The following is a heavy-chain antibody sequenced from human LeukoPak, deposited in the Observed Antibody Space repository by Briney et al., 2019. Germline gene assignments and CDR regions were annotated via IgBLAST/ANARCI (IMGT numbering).Heavy chain of an antibody. CDR3: ARGVDRYDSSGYYPRGPPTLPEADY. CDR2: IIPILGIA. D-gene: IGHD3-22*01. Sequence: RASVKVSCKASGGTFSSYTISWVRQAPGQGLEWMGRIIPILGIANYAQKFQGRVTITADKSTSTAYMELSSLRSEDTAVYYCARGVDRYDSSGYYPRGPPTLPEADYWGQGTLVTVSS. J-gene: IGHJ4*02. V-gene: IGHV1-69*02. CDR1: GGTFSSYT.